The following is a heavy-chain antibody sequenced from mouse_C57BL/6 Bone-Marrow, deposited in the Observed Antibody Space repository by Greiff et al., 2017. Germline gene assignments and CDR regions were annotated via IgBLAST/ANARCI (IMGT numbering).Heavy chain of an antibody. Sequence: QVQLQQPGAELVKPGASVKLSCKASGYTFTSYWMHWVKQRPGQGLEWIGMIHPNSGSTNYNEKFKSKATLTVDKSSSTAYMQLSSLTSEDSAVYYCARRDGYCTPFAYWGQGTLVTVSA. V-gene: IGHV1-64*01. CDR2: IHPNSGST. CDR3: ARRDGYCTPFAY. CDR1: GYTFTSYW. D-gene: IGHD2-3*01. J-gene: IGHJ3*01.